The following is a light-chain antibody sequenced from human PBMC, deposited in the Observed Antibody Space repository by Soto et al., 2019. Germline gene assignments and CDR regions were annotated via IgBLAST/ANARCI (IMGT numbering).Light chain of an antibody. J-gene: IGKJ5*01. V-gene: IGKV3-11*01. Sequence: EIVLTQSPATLSLSPGERATLSCRASQSVASYLAWYQQKPGQAPRLLIFDASNRATAIPARFSGSGSGTDFTLTISSLEPEDSAIYYCQQRSNWPFITFGQGTRLEI. CDR3: QQRSNWPFIT. CDR2: DAS. CDR1: QSVASY.